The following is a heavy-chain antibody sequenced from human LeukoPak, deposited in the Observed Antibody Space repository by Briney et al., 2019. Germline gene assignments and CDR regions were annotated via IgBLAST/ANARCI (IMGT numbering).Heavy chain of an antibody. V-gene: IGHV3-11*06. D-gene: IGHD5-18*01. CDR3: ARSIQGGNSYGPDY. J-gene: IGHJ4*02. CDR1: GFTFSDYY. Sequence: GGSLRLSCAASGFTFSDYYMSWIRQPPGKWLDSVSSISSSSSYIYYADSVKGRFTISRDNAKNSLYLQMDSLRAEDTAVYYCARSIQGGNSYGPDYWGQGTLVTVSS. CDR2: ISSSSSYI.